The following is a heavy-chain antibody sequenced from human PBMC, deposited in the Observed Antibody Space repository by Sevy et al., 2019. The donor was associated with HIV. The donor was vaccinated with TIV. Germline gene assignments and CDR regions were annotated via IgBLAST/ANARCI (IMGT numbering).Heavy chain of an antibody. Sequence: SETLSLTCTVSGGSISSGGYYWSWIRQHPGKGLEWIGYYYYSGSTYYNPSLKSRVTISVDTSKNQFSLKLSSVTAADTAVYYCARERVATPAYYFDYWGQGTLVTVSS. CDR2: YYYSGST. V-gene: IGHV4-31*03. D-gene: IGHD5-12*01. J-gene: IGHJ4*02. CDR3: ARERVATPAYYFDY. CDR1: GGSISSGGYY.